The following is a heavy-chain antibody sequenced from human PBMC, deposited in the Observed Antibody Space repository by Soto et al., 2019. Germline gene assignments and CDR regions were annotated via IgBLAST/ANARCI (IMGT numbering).Heavy chain of an antibody. V-gene: IGHV6-1*01. D-gene: IGHD6-6*01. J-gene: IGHJ6*02. Sequence: SHTLSLTCAISWYIVSSNSAAWNWIRPSPSRFLECLGRTYYRSKWYNDYAVSVKSRITSNPDTSKNQFSLQLNSVTPEDTAVDYCARDPIAARPPHYYYYYGMDVWGQGTTVTVS. CDR3: ARDPIAARPPHYYYYYGMDV. CDR1: WYIVSSNSAA. CDR2: TYYRSKWYN.